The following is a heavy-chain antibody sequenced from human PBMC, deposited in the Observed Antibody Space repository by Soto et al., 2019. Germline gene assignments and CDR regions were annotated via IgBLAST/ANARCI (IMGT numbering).Heavy chain of an antibody. CDR2: INPSGDTT. CDR1: AYTFTTYY. CDR3: AADPPNTENDAFDI. Sequence: QVQLVQSGAEVKKPGASVKVSCKASAYTFTTYYMHWVRQAPGQGLEWMGIINPSGDTTIYAQNFQDRFTMTRDTSTSTGYMELSSLRSEDTAMYYCAADPPNTENDAFDIWGQGTMVTVSS. V-gene: IGHV1-46*03. J-gene: IGHJ3*02.